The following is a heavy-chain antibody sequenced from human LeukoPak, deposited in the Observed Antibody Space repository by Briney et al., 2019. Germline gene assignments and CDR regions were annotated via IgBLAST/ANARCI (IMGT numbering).Heavy chain of an antibody. CDR2: ISGSGGST. J-gene: IGHJ4*02. CDR1: GFTFSSYA. Sequence: AGGSLRLSCAASGFTFSSYAMSWVRQAPGKGLEWVSAISGSGGSTYYADSVKGRFTISRDNSNNTLYLQMNSLRAEDTAVYYCAKAMAVAPRYFDYWGQGTLVTVSS. CDR3: AKAMAVAPRYFDY. D-gene: IGHD6-19*01. V-gene: IGHV3-23*01.